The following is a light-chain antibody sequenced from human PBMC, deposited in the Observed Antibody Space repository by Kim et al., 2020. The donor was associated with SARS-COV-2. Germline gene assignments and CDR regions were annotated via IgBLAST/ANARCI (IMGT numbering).Light chain of an antibody. CDR3: QQYASSPPGYT. V-gene: IGKV3-20*01. CDR2: GAS. J-gene: IGKJ2*01. CDR1: QSVSSSS. Sequence: EVVLTQSPGTLSLSPGERATLSCRASQSVSSSSLAWYQQKPGQAPRLLIYGASSRATGIPDRFSGSGSGTDFTLTISRLEPEDFAVYYCQQYASSPPGYTFGQGTKLEIK.